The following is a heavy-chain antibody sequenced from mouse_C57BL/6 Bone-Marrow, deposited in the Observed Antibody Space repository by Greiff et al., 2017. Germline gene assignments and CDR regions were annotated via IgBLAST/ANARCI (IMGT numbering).Heavy chain of an antibody. CDR2: ISYDGSN. J-gene: IGHJ4*01. CDR3: ARYYYGSSYYYAMDY. Sequence: ESGPGLVKPSQSLSLTCSVTGYSITSGYYWNWIRQFPGNKLEWMGYISYDGSNNYNPSLKNRISITRETSKNQFFLKLNSVTTEDTATYYCARYYYGSSYYYAMDYWGQGTSVTVSS. V-gene: IGHV3-6*01. D-gene: IGHD1-1*01. CDR1: GYSITSGYY.